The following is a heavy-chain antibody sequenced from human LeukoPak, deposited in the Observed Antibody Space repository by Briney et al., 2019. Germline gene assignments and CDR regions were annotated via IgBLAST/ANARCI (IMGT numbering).Heavy chain of an antibody. Sequence: GGSLRLSCAASGFTFSSYEMNWVRQAPGNGLEWVSYISSSGSTIYYADSVKGRFTISRDNAKNSLYLQMNSLRAEDTAVYYCARDFSGRIQLWVPDAFDIWGQGTMVTVSS. CDR2: ISSSGSTI. D-gene: IGHD5-18*01. CDR3: ARDFSGRIQLWVPDAFDI. CDR1: GFTFSSYE. V-gene: IGHV3-48*03. J-gene: IGHJ3*02.